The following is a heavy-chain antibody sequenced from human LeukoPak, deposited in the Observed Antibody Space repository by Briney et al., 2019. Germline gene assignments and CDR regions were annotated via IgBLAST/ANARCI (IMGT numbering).Heavy chain of an antibody. CDR1: GYTFTSYG. Sequence: ASVTVSCKASGYTFTSYGISWVRQAPGQGLEWMGWINPNSGGTNYAQKFQGRVTMTRDTSTSTVYMELSSLRSEDTAIYYCARARGSGSYYGHDYYYYHYMDVWGKGTTVTVSS. J-gene: IGHJ6*03. V-gene: IGHV1-18*01. CDR2: INPNSGGT. CDR3: ARARGSGSYYGHDYYYYHYMDV. D-gene: IGHD3-10*01.